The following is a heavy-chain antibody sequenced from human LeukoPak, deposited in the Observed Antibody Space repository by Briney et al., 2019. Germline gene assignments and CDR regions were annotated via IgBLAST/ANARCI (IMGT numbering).Heavy chain of an antibody. Sequence: GASVKVSCKASGYTFTGYYMHWVRQAPGQGLEWMGRINPNSGGTNYAQKFQGRVTMTRDTSISTAYMELSRLRSYDTAVYYCARDALRYFDWLPFDPWGQGTLVTVSS. CDR1: GYTFTGYY. CDR2: INPNSGGT. V-gene: IGHV1-2*06. D-gene: IGHD3-9*01. CDR3: ARDALRYFDWLPFDP. J-gene: IGHJ5*02.